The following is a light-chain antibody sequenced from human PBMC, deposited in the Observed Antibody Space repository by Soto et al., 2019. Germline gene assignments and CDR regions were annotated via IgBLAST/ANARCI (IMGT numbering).Light chain of an antibody. Sequence: QAVVTQSPSASASLGASVKLTCTLSSGHSNYAIVWYQLQPEKGPRYLMKLNSDGSHNKGDGIPDRFSGSSSGAERYLTISSLQSEDEADYYCQTWDTGIVVFGGGTKLTVL. J-gene: IGLJ2*01. CDR3: QTWDTGIVV. CDR1: SGHSNYA. V-gene: IGLV4-69*01. CDR2: LNSDGSH.